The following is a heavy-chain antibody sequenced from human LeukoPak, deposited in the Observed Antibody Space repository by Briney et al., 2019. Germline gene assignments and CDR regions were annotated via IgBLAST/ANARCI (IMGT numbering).Heavy chain of an antibody. V-gene: IGHV1-2*02. CDR3: ARQMVRGVPPAFDY. D-gene: IGHD3-10*01. CDR1: GYTFTGYY. J-gene: IGHJ4*02. CDR2: INPNSGGT. Sequence: GASVKVSCKASGYTFTGYYMHWVRQAPGQGLEWMGWINPNSGGTNYAQKFQGRVTMTRDTSISTAYMELSRLRSDDTAVYYCARQMVRGVPPAFDYWGQGTLVTVSS.